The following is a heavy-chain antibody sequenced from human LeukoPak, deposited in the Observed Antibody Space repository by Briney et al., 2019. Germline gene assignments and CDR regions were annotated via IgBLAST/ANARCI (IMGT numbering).Heavy chain of an antibody. Sequence: GESLEIPWQGSGYRFIDYWCGWLRKMPGKGLEWMGIIFPGDSDIKYSPSFQGQVTISADNSISTAYLQWSSLKASDTAMYYCVRHGLKGCSGGRCFTSFYYYGPDVWGQGSTVTVSS. CDR2: IFPGDSDI. CDR3: VRHGLKGCSGGRCFTSFYYYGPDV. J-gene: IGHJ6*02. D-gene: IGHD2-15*01. CDR1: GYRFIDYW. V-gene: IGHV5-51*01.